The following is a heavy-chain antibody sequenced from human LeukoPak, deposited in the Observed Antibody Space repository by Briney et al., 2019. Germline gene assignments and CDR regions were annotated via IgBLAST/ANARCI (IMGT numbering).Heavy chain of an antibody. Sequence: ASVKVSCKASGYTFTSYGISWVRQAPGQGLEWMGWISAYNGNTNYAQKLQGRVTMTTDTSTSTAYMELRSLRSDDTAVYYCASTGAYGDYESDDYYYYMDVWGKGTTVTVSS. J-gene: IGHJ6*03. CDR1: GYTFTSYG. CDR3: ASTGAYGDYESDDYYYYMDV. CDR2: ISAYNGNT. V-gene: IGHV1-18*01. D-gene: IGHD4-17*01.